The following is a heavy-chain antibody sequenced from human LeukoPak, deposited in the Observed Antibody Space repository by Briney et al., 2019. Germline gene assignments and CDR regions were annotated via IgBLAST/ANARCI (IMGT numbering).Heavy chain of an antibody. CDR3: AREGDIGLDY. Sequence: GGSLRLSCAASGFTFSSYGMHWVRQAPGKGLEWVALIRYDGSNKYYADSVKGRFTISRDNSKNTLYLQMNSLRAEDTAVYYCAREGDIGLDYWGQGTLVTVSS. V-gene: IGHV3-30*02. CDR1: GFTFSSYG. CDR2: IRYDGSNK. J-gene: IGHJ4*02. D-gene: IGHD5-12*01.